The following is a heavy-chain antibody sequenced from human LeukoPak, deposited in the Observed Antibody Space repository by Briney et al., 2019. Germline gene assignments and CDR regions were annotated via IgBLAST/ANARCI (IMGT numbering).Heavy chain of an antibody. Sequence: GASVKVSCKASGYTFTSYGISWVRQAPGQGLEWMGWISAYNGNTNYAQKLQGRVTMITDTSTSTAYMELRSLRSDDTAVYYCARDPAKRYCSSTSCYSRTQSYYYFGMDVWGKGTTVTVSS. CDR1: GYTFTSYG. CDR2: ISAYNGNT. CDR3: ARDPAKRYCSSTSCYSRTQSYYYFGMDV. V-gene: IGHV1-18*04. D-gene: IGHD2-2*01. J-gene: IGHJ6*04.